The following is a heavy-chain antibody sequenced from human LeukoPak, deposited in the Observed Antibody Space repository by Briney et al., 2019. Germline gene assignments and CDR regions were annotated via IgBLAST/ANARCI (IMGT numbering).Heavy chain of an antibody. V-gene: IGHV4-39*01. Sequence: PSETLSLTCTVSGGPVSSGSYYWSWIRQPPGKGLEWIGSIYYSGSTYYNPSLKSRVTISVDTSKNQFSLKLSSVTAADTAVYYCASQMATITGGAYWGQGTLVTVSS. D-gene: IGHD5-24*01. CDR1: GGPVSSGSYY. J-gene: IGHJ4*02. CDR3: ASQMATITGGAY. CDR2: IYYSGST.